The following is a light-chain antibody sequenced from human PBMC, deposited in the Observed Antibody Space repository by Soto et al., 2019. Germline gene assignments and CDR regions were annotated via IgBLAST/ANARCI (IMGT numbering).Light chain of an antibody. J-gene: IGLJ2*01. CDR2: GNI. CDR3: QSYDSSLSGSVV. V-gene: IGLV1-40*01. Sequence: QAVVTQPPSVSGAPGQRVTISCTGSSSNIGAGYDVHWYQQRPGTAPKLLIFGNINRPSGVPDRFSGSKSGTSASLAITGLQAEEEGDYYCQSYDSSLSGSVVFGGGTKLIVL. CDR1: SSNIGAGYD.